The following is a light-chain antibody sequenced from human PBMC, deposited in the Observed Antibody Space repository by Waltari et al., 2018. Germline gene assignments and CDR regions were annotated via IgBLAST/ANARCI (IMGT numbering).Light chain of an antibody. CDR3: QQYDRSPFT. CDR1: QSVSSN. J-gene: IGKJ3*01. Sequence: EIVMTQSPATLSVSPGERATLSCRASQSVSSNLAWYQQKPGQAPRLLIYGASTRATGIPARFSGSGSGTEFTLTISRLEPEDFAVYYCQQYDRSPFTFGPGTKVDIK. V-gene: IGKV3-15*01. CDR2: GAS.